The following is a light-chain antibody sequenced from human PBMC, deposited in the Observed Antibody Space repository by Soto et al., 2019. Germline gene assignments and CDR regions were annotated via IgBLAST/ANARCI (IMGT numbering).Light chain of an antibody. Sequence: DIVLTQYPGTLSLSPGERATLSCRASQSVSSNYLAWYQQKPGQAPRLLIYGASTRATGVPDRFSGSGSGTGFTLTISRLEPEEFAVYHCQQYGSLSWTFGQGTKVEIK. V-gene: IGKV3-20*01. CDR1: QSVSSNY. CDR3: QQYGSLSWT. J-gene: IGKJ1*01. CDR2: GAS.